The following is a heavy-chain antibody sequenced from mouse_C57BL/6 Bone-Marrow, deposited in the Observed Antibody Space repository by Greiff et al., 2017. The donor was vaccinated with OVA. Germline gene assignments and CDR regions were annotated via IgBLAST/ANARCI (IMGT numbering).Heavy chain of an antibody. V-gene: IGHV1-26*01. CDR1: GYTFTDYY. CDR2: INPNNGGT. Sequence: EVKLQQSGPELVKPGASVKISCKASGYTFTDYYMNWVKQSHGKSLEWIGDINPNNGGTSYNQKFKGKATLTVDKSSSTAYMELRSLTSEDSAVYYCARSGTTVVNYWGQGTTLTVSS. CDR3: ARSGTTVVNY. J-gene: IGHJ2*01. D-gene: IGHD1-1*01.